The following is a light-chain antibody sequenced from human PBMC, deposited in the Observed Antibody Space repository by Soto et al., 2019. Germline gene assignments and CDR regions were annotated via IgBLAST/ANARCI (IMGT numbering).Light chain of an antibody. CDR3: HQYLCAPLI. CDR2: DAS. V-gene: IGKV4-1*01. Sequence: DIVMTQSPDSLAVSLGERATLNCKSSQSILSSAANRFYLAWFQQKPGQPPKLLIYDASTRESGVPNRFSGSGSGRDFTRRISDMQAEDVGDYYCHQYLCAPLILSGVTKVQIK. J-gene: IGKJ4*01. CDR1: QSILSSAANRFY.